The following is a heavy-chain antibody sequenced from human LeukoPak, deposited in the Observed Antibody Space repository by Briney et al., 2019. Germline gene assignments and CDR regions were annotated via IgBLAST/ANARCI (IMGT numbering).Heavy chain of an antibody. J-gene: IGHJ4*02. CDR2: ISGSSTYT. CDR1: GHPFSSFT. D-gene: IGHD2-15*01. Sequence: GGSLRLSCTVSGHPFSSFTLNWVRQSPGKGLEWVSSISGSSTYTYYADPVKGRFTISRDNSKNTLYLQMNSLRAEDTAVYYCAKAGAVVVVAAKYFDYWGQGTLVTVSS. V-gene: IGHV3-23*01. CDR3: AKAGAVVVVAAKYFDY.